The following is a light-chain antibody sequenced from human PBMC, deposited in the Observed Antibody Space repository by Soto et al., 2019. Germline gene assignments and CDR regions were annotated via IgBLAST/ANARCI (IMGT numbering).Light chain of an antibody. Sequence: QSALTQPPSASGSPGQSVTISCTGTSSDVGGYNYVSWCQQHPGKAPKLMIYDVTKRPSGVPDRFSGSKSGNTASLTVSGLLAEDEADYYCSSYAGTHIVFGTGTKLTVL. CDR3: SSYAGTHIV. CDR1: SSDVGGYNY. J-gene: IGLJ1*01. CDR2: DVT. V-gene: IGLV2-8*01.